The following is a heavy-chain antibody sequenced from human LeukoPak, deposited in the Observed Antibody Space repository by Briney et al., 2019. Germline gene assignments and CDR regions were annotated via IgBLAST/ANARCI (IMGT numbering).Heavy chain of an antibody. CDR2: IYYSGST. CDR1: GGSISSDGYY. V-gene: IGHV4-61*08. J-gene: IGHJ6*03. Sequence: PSETLSLTCNVSGGSISSDGYYWSWIRQPPGKGLEWVGYIYYSGSTNYNPSLKSRVTISVDTSKNQFSLKLSSVTAADTAVYYCARGGYDFWSGYYYYMDVWGKGTTVTVSS. D-gene: IGHD3-3*01. CDR3: ARGGYDFWSGYYYYMDV.